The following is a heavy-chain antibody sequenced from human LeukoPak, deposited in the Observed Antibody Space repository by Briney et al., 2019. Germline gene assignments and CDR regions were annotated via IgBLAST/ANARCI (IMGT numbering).Heavy chain of an antibody. CDR3: ARDLTTDAFDI. Sequence: GGSLRLSCAASGFTFSNYWMTWVRQAPGKGLEWVANIKEDGSEKYYVDSVKGRFTISRDNAKNSLCLQMNSLRAEDTAVYYCARDLTTDAFDIWGQGTMVTVSS. V-gene: IGHV3-7*01. D-gene: IGHD3-9*01. J-gene: IGHJ3*02. CDR1: GFTFSNYW. CDR2: IKEDGSEK.